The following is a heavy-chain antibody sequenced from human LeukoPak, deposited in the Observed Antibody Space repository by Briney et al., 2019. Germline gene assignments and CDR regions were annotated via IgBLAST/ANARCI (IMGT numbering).Heavy chain of an antibody. CDR3: AREPDGIPDTAMESRRAFDI. D-gene: IGHD5-18*01. CDR2: IYHSGST. J-gene: IGHJ3*02. Sequence: KPSETLSLTCTVSGYSISSGYYWGWIRPPPGKGLEWIGSIYHSGSTYYNPSLKSRVTISVDTSKNQFSLKLSSVTAADTAVYYCAREPDGIPDTAMESRRAFDIWGQGTMVTVSS. V-gene: IGHV4-38-2*02. CDR1: GYSISSGYY.